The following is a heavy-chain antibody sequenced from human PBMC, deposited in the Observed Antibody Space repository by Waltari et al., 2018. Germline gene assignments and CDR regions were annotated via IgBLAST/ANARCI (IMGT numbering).Heavy chain of an antibody. CDR1: ISYITTGYH. V-gene: IGHV4-38-2*02. D-gene: IGHD3-10*01. CDR3: ARDVEGDGVRYGSPRRFDY. J-gene: IGHJ4*02. CDR2: MYYCWTT. Sequence: AQPHAPGPLLVTPSETLSLTSAVSISYITTGYHLGWIRPPPVQGLPWHGRMYYCWTTYYNPTIKGRVTISVDTSKNNLFLNRNAVTAAETAVYYCARDVEGDGVRYGSPRRFDYWGQGILVTVSS.